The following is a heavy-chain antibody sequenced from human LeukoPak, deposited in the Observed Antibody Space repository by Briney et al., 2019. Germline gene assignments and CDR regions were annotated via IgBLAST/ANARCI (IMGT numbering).Heavy chain of an antibody. Sequence: GGSLRLSCAASGLXFSTYNMHWVRQATGEGLEWVSGIGKAGDTYYVGSVKGRFTISRENAKNSLYLQVNSLRSGDTAVYYCARGGYSGFDVWGQGTVVTVSS. CDR2: IGKAGDT. V-gene: IGHV3-13*04. D-gene: IGHD5-12*01. CDR1: GLXFSTYN. J-gene: IGHJ3*01. CDR3: ARGGYSGFDV.